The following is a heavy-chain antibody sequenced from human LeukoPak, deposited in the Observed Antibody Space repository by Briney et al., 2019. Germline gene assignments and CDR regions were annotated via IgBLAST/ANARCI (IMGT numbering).Heavy chain of an antibody. CDR1: GGSISSHY. V-gene: IGHV4-59*11. CDR2: IYYSGST. CDR3: AREGLVFDY. Sequence: PSKTLSLTCTVSGGSISSHYWSWIRQPPGKGLEWIGYIYYSGSTNYNPSLKSRVTISVDTSKNQFSLKLSSVTAADTAVYYCAREGLVFDYWGQGTLVTVSS. J-gene: IGHJ4*02.